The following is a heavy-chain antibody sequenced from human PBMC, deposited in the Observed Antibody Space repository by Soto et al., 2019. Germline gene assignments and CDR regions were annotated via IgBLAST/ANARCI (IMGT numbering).Heavy chain of an antibody. CDR3: STDYYYDSSGYYHMIDY. V-gene: IGHV3-15*07. J-gene: IGHJ4*02. CDR2: IKSKTDGGTT. Sequence: GGSLRLSCAASGFTFSNAWMNWVRQAPGKGLEWVGRIKSKTDGGTTDYAAPVKGRFTISIDDSKNTLYLQMNSLKTEDTAVYFCSTDYYYDSSGYYHMIDYWGQGTLVTVSS. D-gene: IGHD3-22*01. CDR1: GFTFSNAW.